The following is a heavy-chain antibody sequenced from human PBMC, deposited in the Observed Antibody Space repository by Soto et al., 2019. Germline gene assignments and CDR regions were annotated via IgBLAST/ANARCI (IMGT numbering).Heavy chain of an antibody. J-gene: IGHJ4*02. CDR3: ARAIAAVLDY. CDR1: GFTFSSYA. V-gene: IGHV3-30-3*01. D-gene: IGHD6-13*01. CDR2: ISYDGSNK. Sequence: QVQLVESGGGVVQPGRSLRLSCAASGFTFSSYAMHWVRQAPGKGLEWVAVISYDGSNKYYADSVKGRFTISRDNSKNTLYLQMNSPRAEDTAVYYCARAIAAVLDYWGQGTLVTVSS.